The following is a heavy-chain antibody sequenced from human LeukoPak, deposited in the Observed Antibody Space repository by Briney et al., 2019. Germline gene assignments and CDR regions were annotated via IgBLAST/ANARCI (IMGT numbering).Heavy chain of an antibody. CDR1: GFTFSSYA. D-gene: IGHD3-10*01. CDR3: AKHYYDSGRWTFDI. J-gene: IGHJ3*02. V-gene: IGHV3-23*01. CDR2: IGRGGGAT. Sequence: GGSLRLSCAASGFTFSSYAMSWVRQSPGKGLEWVSVIGRGGGATYYADSVKGRFTNSRDNSKNTLYLQMNSLRAEDTAVYYCAKHYYDSGRWTFDIWGQGTTVTVSS.